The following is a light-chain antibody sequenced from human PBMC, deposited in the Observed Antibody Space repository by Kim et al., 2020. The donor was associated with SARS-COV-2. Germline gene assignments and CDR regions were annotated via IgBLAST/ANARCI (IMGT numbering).Light chain of an antibody. V-gene: IGKV2-28*01. CDR2: LAS. J-gene: IGKJ3*01. Sequence: PASIACRSNQSRVHSNGYNYLDCYLQTPGQSPQLLVSLASNRASGVPDRFSGSESGIDFTLKIRRVEAEDVVVYYCMQGLQTPVTVGPGTKVYFK. CDR3: MQGLQTPVT. CDR1: QSRVHSNGYNY.